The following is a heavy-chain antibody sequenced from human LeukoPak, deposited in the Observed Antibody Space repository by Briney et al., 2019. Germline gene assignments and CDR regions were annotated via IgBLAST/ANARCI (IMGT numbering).Heavy chain of an antibody. J-gene: IGHJ4*02. Sequence: GGSLRLSCAASGFTFSIYALSWVRQAPGKGLEWVSGISGSGYSRNYADSVKGRFTISRDNSKNTLYLQMNSLRVEDTPVYYCAKEAGYSGYDYPDYWGQGTLVTVSS. CDR2: ISGSGYSR. CDR1: GFTFSIYA. D-gene: IGHD5-12*01. CDR3: AKEAGYSGYDYPDY. V-gene: IGHV3-23*01.